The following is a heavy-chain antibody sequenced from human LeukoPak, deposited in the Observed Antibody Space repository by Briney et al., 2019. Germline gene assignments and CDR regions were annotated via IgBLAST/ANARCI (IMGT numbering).Heavy chain of an antibody. V-gene: IGHV1-69*13. D-gene: IGHD6-6*01. J-gene: IGHJ4*02. CDR3: ARSISSSSRWWFDY. CDR1: GGTFSSYA. Sequence: VASVKVSCKASGGTFSSYAINWVRQAPGQGLEWMGGITPIFGTANYAQKFQGGVTITADESTSTAYMELSSLRSEDTAVYYCARSISSSSRWWFDYWGQGTLVIVSS. CDR2: ITPIFGTA.